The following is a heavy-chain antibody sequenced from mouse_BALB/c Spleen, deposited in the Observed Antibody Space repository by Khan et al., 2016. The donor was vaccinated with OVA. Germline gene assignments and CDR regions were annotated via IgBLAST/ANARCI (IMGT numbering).Heavy chain of an antibody. J-gene: IGHJ4*01. CDR1: GYTFTTAG. Sequence: QIQLVQSGPELKKPGETVRISCKASGYTFTTAGMQWVQKMPGKGLKWIGWINTHSGVPKYAEDFKGRFVFSLETSASTAYLQITNLKNEDTATXVCARGGAACYRNDGGAMDSWGQGTSVTVSS. D-gene: IGHD2-14*01. V-gene: IGHV9-4*02. CDR3: ARGGAACYRNDGGAMDS. CDR2: INTHSGVP.